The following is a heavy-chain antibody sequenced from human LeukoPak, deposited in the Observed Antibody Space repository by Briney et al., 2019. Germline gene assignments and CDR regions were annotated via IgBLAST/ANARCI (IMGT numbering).Heavy chain of an antibody. CDR1: GFTFSSYG. CDR3: ARGKQWLVSGFVFDY. J-gene: IGHJ4*02. D-gene: IGHD6-19*01. CDR2: ARYDGSDK. Sequence: GGSLRLSCAASGFTFSSYGMHWVRQAPGKGLEWVALARYDGSDKYYADSVKGRLIISRDNSKNTLYLQMNSLRAEDTAVYYCARGKQWLVSGFVFDYWGQGTLVTVSS. V-gene: IGHV3-30*02.